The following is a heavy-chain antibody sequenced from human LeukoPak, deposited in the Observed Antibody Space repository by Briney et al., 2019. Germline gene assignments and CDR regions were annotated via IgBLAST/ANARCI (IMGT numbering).Heavy chain of an antibody. J-gene: IGHJ4*02. V-gene: IGHV4-31*03. CDR2: IYYSGST. D-gene: IGHD3-10*01. Sequence: PSQTLSLTCTVSGGSISSGGYYWSWIRQHPGKGLEWIGYIYYSGSTYYNPSLKSRVTISVDTSKNQFSLKLSSVTAADTAVYYCARDKGGSGSYYWPMYYFDYWGQGTLVTVSS. CDR1: GGSISSGGYY. CDR3: ARDKGGSGSYYWPMYYFDY.